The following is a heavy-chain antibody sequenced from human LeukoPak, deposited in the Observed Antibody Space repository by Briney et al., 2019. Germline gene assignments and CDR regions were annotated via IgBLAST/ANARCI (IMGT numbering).Heavy chain of an antibody. CDR3: ASQRELAGLYYYNTCV. V-gene: IGHV4-39*01. J-gene: IGHJ6*03. CDR1: GGSIGMSCYH. CDR2: IYYSGST. Sequence: SETLSLTCIVSGGSIGMSCYHWVWIRQPPGKGLEWIGSIYYSGSTYYNPTLKSRVTIYVATSQNSLSLSPGSVTAADTAVYYCASQRELAGLYYYNTCVCGTGEAVTVSS. D-gene: IGHD1-26*01.